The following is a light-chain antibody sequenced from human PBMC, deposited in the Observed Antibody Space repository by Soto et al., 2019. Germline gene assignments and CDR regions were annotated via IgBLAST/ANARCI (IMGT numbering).Light chain of an antibody. Sequence: QPVLTQSPSASASLGASVKLTCTLSSGHSSYAIAWHQQQPEKGPRYLMKLNSDGSHSTGDGIPDRFSGSSSGAERYLTISRLQSEDEADYYCQTWGTGNRVLGGGTKRTV. J-gene: IGLJ2*01. CDR3: QTWGTGNRV. CDR1: SGHSSYA. CDR2: LNSDGSH. V-gene: IGLV4-69*01.